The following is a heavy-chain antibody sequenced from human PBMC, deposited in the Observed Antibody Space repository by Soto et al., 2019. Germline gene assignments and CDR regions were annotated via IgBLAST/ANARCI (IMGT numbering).Heavy chain of an antibody. CDR3: VRDNWPGGYFDH. CDR1: GFTFSSYS. Sequence: GGSLRLSCAGSGFTFSSYSMYWIRQAPGKGLEWVSSISSNSKYIYYGDSVKGRFTISRDDAKKSVYLQMNSLKAEDTAVYYCVRDNWPGGYFDHWGQGTLVTVSS. J-gene: IGHJ4*02. D-gene: IGHD3-10*01. V-gene: IGHV3-21*04. CDR2: ISSNSKYI.